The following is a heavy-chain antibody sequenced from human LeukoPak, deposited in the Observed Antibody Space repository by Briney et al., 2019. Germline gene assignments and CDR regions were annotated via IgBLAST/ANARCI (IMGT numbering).Heavy chain of an antibody. CDR2: ISGSGGRT. J-gene: IGHJ5*02. CDR3: AREAYCGGDCYGWFDP. V-gene: IGHV3-23*01. Sequence: GGSLRLSCAASGFTFSSYAMSWVRQAPGKGPEWVSTISGSGGRTYYADSVKGRFTISRDNSKNTLYLQMNGLRAEDTAVYYCAREAYCGGDCYGWFDPWGQGTLVTVSS. CDR1: GFTFSSYA. D-gene: IGHD2-21*02.